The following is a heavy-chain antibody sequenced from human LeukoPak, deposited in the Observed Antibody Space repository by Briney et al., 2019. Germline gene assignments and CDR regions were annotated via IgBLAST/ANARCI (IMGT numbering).Heavy chain of an antibody. CDR2: ISYDGNKE. D-gene: IGHD2-2*01. J-gene: IGHJ4*02. Sequence: GGSLRLSCAASGFSFCSYGMHWVRQAPGKGLEWVAVISYDGNKEYYVDSVKGRFTISRDNSKNMLYLQMDSLRAEDTAVYHCARERATSTSTWSFDYWGQGTLVTVSS. CDR3: ARERATSTSTWSFDY. CDR1: GFSFCSYG. V-gene: IGHV3-30*03.